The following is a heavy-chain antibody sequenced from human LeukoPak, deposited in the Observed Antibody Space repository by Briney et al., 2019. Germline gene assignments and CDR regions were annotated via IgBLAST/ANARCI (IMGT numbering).Heavy chain of an antibody. CDR3: AREILAPGKTHDY. J-gene: IGHJ4*02. V-gene: IGHV1-18*01. Sequence: KLQGRVTMTIDRSTSTAYMELRSLRSDDTAVYYCAREILAPGKTHDYWGQGTLVTVSS.